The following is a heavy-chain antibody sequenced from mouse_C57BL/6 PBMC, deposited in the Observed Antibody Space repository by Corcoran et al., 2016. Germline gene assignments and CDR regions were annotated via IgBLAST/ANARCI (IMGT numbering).Heavy chain of an antibody. CDR1: GYTFTDYY. J-gene: IGHJ1*03. Sequence: EVQLQQSGPELVKPGASVKISCKASGYTFTDYYMNWVKQSHGKSLEWIGDINPNNGGTSYNQKFKGKATLTVDKSSSTAYMELRSLTSEDSAVYYCARGYYGSRRWYFDVWGTGTTVTVSS. CDR3: ARGYYGSRRWYFDV. V-gene: IGHV1-26*01. D-gene: IGHD1-1*01. CDR2: INPNNGGT.